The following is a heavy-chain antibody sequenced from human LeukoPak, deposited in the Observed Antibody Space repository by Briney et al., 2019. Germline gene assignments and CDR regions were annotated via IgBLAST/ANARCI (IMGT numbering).Heavy chain of an antibody. Sequence: GESLKISCRGPGYSFTNYWIAWVRQMPGKTLEWMGIIYPGDSDTRYNPSFQGQVTISADKSISTAYLQWSSLKASDTAMYYCALRGAYDDRFDFWGQGTLVTVSS. J-gene: IGHJ4*02. D-gene: IGHD5-12*01. CDR1: GYSFTNYW. CDR3: ALRGAYDDRFDF. CDR2: IYPGDSDT. V-gene: IGHV5-51*01.